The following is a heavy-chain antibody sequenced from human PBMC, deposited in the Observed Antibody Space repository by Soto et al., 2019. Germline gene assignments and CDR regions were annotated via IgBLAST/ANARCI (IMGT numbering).Heavy chain of an antibody. J-gene: IGHJ3*02. V-gene: IGHV1-2*04. CDR3: ARTYYYDSSGPHDAFDI. D-gene: IGHD3-22*01. CDR1: GYTFTGYY. Sequence: ASVKVSCTASGYTFTGYYMHWVRQAPGQGLEWMGWINPNSGGTNYAQKFQGWVTMTRDTSISTAYMELSRLRSDDTAVYYCARTYYYDSSGPHDAFDIWGQGTMVTVSS. CDR2: INPNSGGT.